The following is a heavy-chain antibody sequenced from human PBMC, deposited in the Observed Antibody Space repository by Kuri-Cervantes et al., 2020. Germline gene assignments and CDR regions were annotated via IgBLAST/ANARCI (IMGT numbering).Heavy chain of an antibody. V-gene: IGHV1-18*01. CDR2: ISAYNGNT. D-gene: IGHD5-12*01. J-gene: IGHJ6*02. CDR3: ARVGSGNHRWNSGYDSYYYYYGMDV. Sequence: ASVKVSCKASGYTFTSYGISWVRQAPGQGLEWMGWISAYNGNTNYAQKLQGRVTMTTDASTSTAYMELRSLRSDDTAVYYCARVGSGNHRWNSGYDSYYYYYGMDVWGQGTTVTVSS. CDR1: GYTFTSYG.